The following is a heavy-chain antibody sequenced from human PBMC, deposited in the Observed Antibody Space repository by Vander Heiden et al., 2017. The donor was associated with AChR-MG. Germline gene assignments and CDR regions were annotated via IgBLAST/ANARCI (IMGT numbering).Heavy chain of an antibody. Sequence: QVQLQESGPGLVKPSETLPLTCTGSGGSISSYYWSWIRQPPGKGLEWIGYIYYSGSTNYNPSLKSRVTISVDTSKNQFSLKLSSVTAADTAVYYCARDLYGSDNWFDPWGQGTLVTVSS. CDR2: IYYSGST. CDR1: GGSISSYY. CDR3: ARDLYGSDNWFDP. V-gene: IGHV4-59*01. D-gene: IGHD2-2*03. J-gene: IGHJ5*02.